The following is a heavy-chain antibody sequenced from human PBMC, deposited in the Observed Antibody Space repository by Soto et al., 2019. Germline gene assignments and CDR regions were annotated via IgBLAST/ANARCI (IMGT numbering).Heavy chain of an antibody. Sequence: GSLRLSCAASGFTFSSYGMHWVRQAPGKGLEWVAGICSDGGSTYYADSVKGRFTISRDNSRNTLYLQMNTLRAEDTAVYYCARSARLLDYWGQGALVTAPQ. CDR3: ARSARLLDY. J-gene: IGHJ4*02. D-gene: IGHD6-6*01. V-gene: IGHV3-23*01. CDR2: ICSDGGST. CDR1: GFTFSSYG.